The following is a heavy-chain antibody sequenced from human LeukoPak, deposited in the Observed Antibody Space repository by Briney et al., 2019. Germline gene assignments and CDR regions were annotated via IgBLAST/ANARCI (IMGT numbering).Heavy chain of an antibody. D-gene: IGHD7-27*01. CDR1: GGSISSYY. CDR2: IYYSGST. Sequence: SETLSLTRTVSGGSISSYYWSWIRQPPGKGLEWIGYIYYSGSTNYNPSLKSRVTISVDTSKNQFSLKLYSVTAADTAVYYCATRKLGNDYWGQGTLVTVSS. CDR3: ATRKLGNDY. J-gene: IGHJ4*02. V-gene: IGHV4-59*01.